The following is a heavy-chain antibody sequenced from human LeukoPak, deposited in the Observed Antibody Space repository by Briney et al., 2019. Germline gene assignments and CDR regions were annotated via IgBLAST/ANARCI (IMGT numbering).Heavy chain of an antibody. J-gene: IGHJ4*02. Sequence: PSETLSLTCAVSGGSISSFYWSWVRQPPGKGLEWVGYISYGGGTTYNPSLKRRVSMSIDTSKNQFSLGLSSVTAADTALYYCARVGDTSGYFYYFDYWGQGTLVTVSS. V-gene: IGHV4-59*08. CDR1: GGSISSFY. D-gene: IGHD3-22*01. CDR3: ARVGDTSGYFYYFDY. CDR2: ISYGGGT.